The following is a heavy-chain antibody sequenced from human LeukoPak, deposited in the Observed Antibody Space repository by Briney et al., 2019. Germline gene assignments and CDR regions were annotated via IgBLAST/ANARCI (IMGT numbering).Heavy chain of an antibody. CDR1: GGSISSYY. Sequence: PSETLSLTCTVSGGSISSYYWSWIRQPPGKGLEWIGYIYYSGSTNYNPSLKSRVTISVDTYKNQFSLKLSSVTAADTAVYYCARGLRYFDWPSPYYFDYWGQGTLVTVSS. CDR2: IYYSGST. V-gene: IGHV4-59*01. J-gene: IGHJ4*02. CDR3: ARGLRYFDWPSPYYFDY. D-gene: IGHD3-9*01.